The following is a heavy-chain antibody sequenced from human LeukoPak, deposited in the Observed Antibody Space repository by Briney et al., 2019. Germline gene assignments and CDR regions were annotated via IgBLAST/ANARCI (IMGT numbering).Heavy chain of an antibody. J-gene: IGHJ4*02. CDR2: ISWDGGST. V-gene: IGHV3-43D*03. D-gene: IGHD3-10*01. Sequence: GGSLRLSCAASGFTFDDYAMHWVRQAPGKGLEWVSLISWDGGSTYYADSVKGRFTISRDNSKNSLYLQMNSLRAEDTALYYCAKDREDYGSGSYFFEWGQGTLVTVSS. CDR1: GFTFDDYA. CDR3: AKDREDYGSGSYFFE.